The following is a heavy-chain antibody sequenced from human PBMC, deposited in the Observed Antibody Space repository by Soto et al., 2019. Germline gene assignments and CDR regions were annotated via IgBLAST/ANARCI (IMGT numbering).Heavy chain of an antibody. CDR3: ARDPASPLNIVLMVYAPYYYGMDV. V-gene: IGHV3-30-3*01. CDR1: GFTFSSYA. Sequence: GGSLRLSCAASGFTFSSYAMHWVRQAPGKGLEWVAVISYDGSNKYYADSVKGRFTISRDNSKNTLYLQMNSLRAEDTAVYYCARDPASPLNIVLMVYAPYYYGMDVWGQGTTVTVSS. CDR2: ISYDGSNK. J-gene: IGHJ6*02. D-gene: IGHD2-8*01.